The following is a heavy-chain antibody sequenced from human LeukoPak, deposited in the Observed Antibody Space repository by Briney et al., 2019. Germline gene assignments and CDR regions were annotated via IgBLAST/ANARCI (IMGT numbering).Heavy chain of an antibody. D-gene: IGHD2-2*02. V-gene: IGHV5-51*01. Sequence: GESLKISCKASGYSFTNYWSGWVRQVHGQGLEWMGIIYPGGSYTRYSPFFQGQVTLLPHQYITTASLAWSTLEASDSAIYYCARSPVPATIVARAFDVWGPGTMVSVSS. CDR2: IYPGGSYT. CDR3: ARSPVPATIVARAFDV. CDR1: GYSFTNYW. J-gene: IGHJ3*01.